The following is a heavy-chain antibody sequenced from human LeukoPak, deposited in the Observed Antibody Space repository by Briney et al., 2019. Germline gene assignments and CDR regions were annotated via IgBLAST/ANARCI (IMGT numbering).Heavy chain of an antibody. CDR2: ITSGGDYI. Sequence: GGSLRLSCAASGFTFNTFNMNWVRQAPGKGLEWVSSITSGGDYIYYADSVKGRFTISRDNAKNSLYLQMNSLRAEDTALYYCVLAVAALYYFDYWGQGTLVTVSS. V-gene: IGHV3-21*04. D-gene: IGHD6-19*01. CDR3: VLAVAALYYFDY. J-gene: IGHJ4*02. CDR1: GFTFNTFN.